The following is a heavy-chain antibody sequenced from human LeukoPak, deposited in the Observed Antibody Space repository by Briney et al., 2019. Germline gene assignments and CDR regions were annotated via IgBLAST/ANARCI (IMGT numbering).Heavy chain of an antibody. V-gene: IGHV4-31*03. Sequence: SETLSLTCTISGGSISSGGHYWSWIRQHPGKGLEWIGYIYYSGSTYYNPSLKSRVIISVDTSKNQFSLKLTSVTAADTAVYYCAREHSSSSYFDYWGQGTLVTVSS. J-gene: IGHJ4*02. D-gene: IGHD6-6*01. CDR1: GGSISSGGHY. CDR2: IYYSGST. CDR3: AREHSSSSYFDY.